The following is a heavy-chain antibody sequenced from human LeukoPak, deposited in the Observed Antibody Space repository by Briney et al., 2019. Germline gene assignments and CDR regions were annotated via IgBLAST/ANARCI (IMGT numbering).Heavy chain of an antibody. J-gene: IGHJ4*02. CDR1: GYTFTSYG. V-gene: IGHV1-18*01. CDR2: ISAYNGNI. Sequence: ASVKVPCKASGYTFTSYGISWVRQAPGQGLERMGWISAYNGNINYAQKLQGRVTMTTDTSTSTAYMELRSLRSDDTAVYYCARDLKRGYSSGRYSWGTGSSNDFWGQGTLVTVSS. CDR3: ARDLKRGYSSGRYSWGTGSSNDF. D-gene: IGHD6-19*01.